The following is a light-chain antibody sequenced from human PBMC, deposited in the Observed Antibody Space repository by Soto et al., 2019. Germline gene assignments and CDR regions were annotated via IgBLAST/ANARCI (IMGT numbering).Light chain of an antibody. V-gene: IGKV4-1*01. CDR1: QSLLYTSNTRDY. Sequence: DIVLTQSPDSLAVSLGERATINCKSSQSLLYTSNTRDYLAWYQQKPGQPPKLLIYWASTRESGVPDRFSGSGSGTDFTLTISSLQAEDVAVYYCQQSRTFGQGTK. CDR2: WAS. CDR3: QQSRT. J-gene: IGKJ1*01.